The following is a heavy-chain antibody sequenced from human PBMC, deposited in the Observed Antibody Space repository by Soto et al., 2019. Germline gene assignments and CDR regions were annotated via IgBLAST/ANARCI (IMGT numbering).Heavy chain of an antibody. Sequence: GASVKVSCKVSGYTLTELSMHWVRQAPGKGLEWMGGFDPENGETIYAQKFQGRVTMTEDTSTNTAYMELRSLRSEDTAVYYCARAPPLRYFDGTSDYWGQGTLVTVSS. CDR2: FDPENGET. CDR1: GYTLTELS. V-gene: IGHV1-24*01. CDR3: ARAPPLRYFDGTSDY. J-gene: IGHJ4*02. D-gene: IGHD3-9*01.